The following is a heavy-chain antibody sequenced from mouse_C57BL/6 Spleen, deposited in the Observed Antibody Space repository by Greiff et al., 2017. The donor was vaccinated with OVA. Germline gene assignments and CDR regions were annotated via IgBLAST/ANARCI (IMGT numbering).Heavy chain of an antibody. J-gene: IGHJ4*01. CDR3: ARGAYYYGSSYYAMDY. D-gene: IGHD1-1*01. CDR2: ISDGGSYT. V-gene: IGHV5-4*03. Sequence: EVMLVESGGGLVKPGGSLKLSCAASGFTFSSYAMSWVRQTPEKRLEWVATISDGGSYTYYPDNVKGRFTISRDNAKNNLYLQMSHLKSEDTAMYYCARGAYYYGSSYYAMDYWGQGTSVTVSS. CDR1: GFTFSSYA.